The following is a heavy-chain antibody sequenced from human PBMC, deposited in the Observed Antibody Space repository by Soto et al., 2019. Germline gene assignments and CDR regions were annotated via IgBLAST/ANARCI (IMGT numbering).Heavy chain of an antibody. D-gene: IGHD5-12*01. CDR2: ISGSGGST. V-gene: IGHV3-23*01. Sequence: AGGSLRLSCAASGFTFSSYAMSWVRQAPGKGLEWVSAISGSGGSTYYADSVKGRFTISRDNSKNTLYLQMNSLRAEDTAVYYCAKDLLWRGYDRTVQRNYFDYWGQGTLVTVSS. J-gene: IGHJ4*02. CDR1: GFTFSSYA. CDR3: AKDLLWRGYDRTVQRNYFDY.